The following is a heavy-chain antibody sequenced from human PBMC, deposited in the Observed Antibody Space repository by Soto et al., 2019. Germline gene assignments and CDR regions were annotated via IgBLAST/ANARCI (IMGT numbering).Heavy chain of an antibody. CDR1: GYTFTGYY. CDR3: AREGGVGCSRTSCLYGY. D-gene: IGHD2-2*01. J-gene: IGHJ4*02. CDR2: INPNSGGT. Sequence: QVQLVQSGAEVKKPGASVKVSCKASGYTFTGYYMHWVRQAPGQGLEWMGWINPNSGGTNYAQKFQGRVTMTRDTSISTAYMELSRLRYDDTAVYYCAREGGVGCSRTSCLYGYWGQGTLVTVCS. V-gene: IGHV1-2*02.